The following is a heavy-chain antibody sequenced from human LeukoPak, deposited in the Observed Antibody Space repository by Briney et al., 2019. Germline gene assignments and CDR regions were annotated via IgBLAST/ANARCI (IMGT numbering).Heavy chain of an antibody. V-gene: IGHV3-30*02. J-gene: IGHJ4*02. CDR3: AKDSRSFYYGSGSQYFDY. CDR1: GFTFSSYG. Sequence: PGGSLRLSCAASGFTFSSYGMHWARQAPGKGLEWVAFIRYDGSNKYYADSVKGRFTISRDNSKNTLYLQMNSLRAEDTAVYYCAKDSRSFYYGSGSQYFDYWGQGTLVTVSS. D-gene: IGHD3-10*01. CDR2: IRYDGSNK.